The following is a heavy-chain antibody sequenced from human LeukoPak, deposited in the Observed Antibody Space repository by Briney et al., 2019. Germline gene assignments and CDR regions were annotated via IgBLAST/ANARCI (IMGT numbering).Heavy chain of an antibody. J-gene: IGHJ4*02. Sequence: SETLSLTCTVSGGSISNTIYHVGWIRQPPGKGLEWVGTVYYTGTTYYNPSLKSRVTISVDTSKNQFSLTLHSVTAADTAAYYCAIYANSAAVYWGQGALVTVSS. D-gene: IGHD2/OR15-2a*01. CDR1: GGSISNTIYH. V-gene: IGHV4-39*01. CDR2: VYYTGTT. CDR3: AIYANSAAVY.